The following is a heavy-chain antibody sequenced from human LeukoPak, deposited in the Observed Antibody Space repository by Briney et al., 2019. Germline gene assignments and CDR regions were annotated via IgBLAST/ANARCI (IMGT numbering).Heavy chain of an antibody. J-gene: IGHJ4*02. CDR3: AREGLDS. CDR1: GYTFTNYD. CDR2: KNPNSGNS. V-gene: IGHV1-8*01. Sequence: EASVKVSCKASGYTFTNYDINWVRQATGQGLEWMGYKNPNSGNSAYAQKFQGRVTITTDASITTAYMELSGLRSEDTALYYCAREGLDSWGQGTLVTVSS.